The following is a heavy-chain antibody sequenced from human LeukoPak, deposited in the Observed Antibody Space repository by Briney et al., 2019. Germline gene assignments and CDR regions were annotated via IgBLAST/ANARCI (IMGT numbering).Heavy chain of an antibody. Sequence: SETLSLTCTVSGGSISSGGYYWSWIRQPPGKGLEWIGYTYHSGSTYYNPSLKSRVTISVDRSKNQFSLKLSSVTAADTAVYYCASGNEVTLDGFAIWGQGTMVTVSS. CDR1: GGSISSGGYY. CDR3: ASGNEVTLDGFAI. V-gene: IGHV4-30-2*01. D-gene: IGHD2-15*01. J-gene: IGHJ3*02. CDR2: TYHSGST.